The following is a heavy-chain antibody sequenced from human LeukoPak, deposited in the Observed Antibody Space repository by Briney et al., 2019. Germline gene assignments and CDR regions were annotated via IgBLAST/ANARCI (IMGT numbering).Heavy chain of an antibody. CDR2: IIPIFGTA. J-gene: IGHJ4*02. CDR1: GGTSSSYA. Sequence: TVKVSCKASGGTSSSYAISWVRQAPGQGLEWMGGIIPIFGTANYAQKFQGRVTITADESTSTAYMELSSLRSEDTAVYYCARDSRDGYNLAYFDYWGQGTLVTVSS. V-gene: IGHV1-69*13. D-gene: IGHD5-24*01. CDR3: ARDSRDGYNLAYFDY.